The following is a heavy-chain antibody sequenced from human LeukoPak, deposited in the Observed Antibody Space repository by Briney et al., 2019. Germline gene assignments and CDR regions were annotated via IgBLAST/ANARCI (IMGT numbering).Heavy chain of an antibody. CDR1: GGSFSGYY. V-gene: IGHV4-34*01. CDR3: AIFNRDTAMVYSDY. CDR2: INHSGST. Sequence: PSETLSLTCAVYGGSFSGYYWSWIRQPPGKGLEWIGEINHSGSTNYNPSLKSRVTISVDTSKNQFSLKLSSVTAADTAVYYCAIFNRDTAMVYSDYWGQGTVVTVSS. J-gene: IGHJ4*02. D-gene: IGHD5-18*01.